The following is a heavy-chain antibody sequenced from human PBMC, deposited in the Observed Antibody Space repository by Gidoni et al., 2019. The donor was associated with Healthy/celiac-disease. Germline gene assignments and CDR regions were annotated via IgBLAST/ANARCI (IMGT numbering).Heavy chain of an antibody. CDR3: AKDWSYGSVDY. V-gene: IGHV3-30*18. Sequence: QVQLVESGGGVVQPGRSLRLSCAASGFTFGSYGMHWVRQAPGKGLEWVAFISYDGSNKYYAASVKVRFTISRDNSKNTLYLQMNSLRAVDTAVYYCAKDWSYGSVDYWGQGTLVTVSS. J-gene: IGHJ4*02. CDR1: GFTFGSYG. D-gene: IGHD5-18*01. CDR2: ISYDGSNK.